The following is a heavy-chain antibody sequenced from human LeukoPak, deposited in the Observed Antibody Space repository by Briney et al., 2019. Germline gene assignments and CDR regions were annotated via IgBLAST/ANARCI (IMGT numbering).Heavy chain of an antibody. Sequence: PGGSLRLSCAASGFTFSSYSMNWVRQAPGKGLEWVSSIGSTGAYIFYADSVKGRFTISRDNAKNSLYLQMNSLRAEDTAVYYCARDSLAVADFDYWGQGTLVTVSS. V-gene: IGHV3-21*01. D-gene: IGHD6-19*01. J-gene: IGHJ4*02. CDR3: ARDSLAVADFDY. CDR1: GFTFSSYS. CDR2: IGSTGAYI.